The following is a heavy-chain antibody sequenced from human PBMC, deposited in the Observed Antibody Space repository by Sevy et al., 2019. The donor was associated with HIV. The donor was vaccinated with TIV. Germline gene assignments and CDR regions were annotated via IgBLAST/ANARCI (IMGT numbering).Heavy chain of an antibody. Sequence: ASVKVSCKASGYTFTGYYMHWVRQAPGQGLEWMGWINPNSGGTNYAQKFQGRVTMTRETSISTVYMELSRLRSDDTAVYYCARGYCSSTSCSPTLNYYYYGMDVWGQGTTVTVSS. CDR3: ARGYCSSTSCSPTLNYYYYGMDV. CDR1: GYTFTGYY. CDR2: INPNSGGT. J-gene: IGHJ6*02. V-gene: IGHV1-2*02. D-gene: IGHD2-2*01.